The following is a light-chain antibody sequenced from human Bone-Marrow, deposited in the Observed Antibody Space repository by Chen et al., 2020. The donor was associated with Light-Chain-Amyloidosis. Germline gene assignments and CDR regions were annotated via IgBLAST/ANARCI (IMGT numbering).Light chain of an antibody. J-gene: IGLJ3*02. Sequence: SYVLTQPSSVSVAPGQTATNACGGNNIGSTSVHWYQQTPGQAPLLVVYDDSDQPSGIPERLSGSNSGNTATLTISRVEAGDEADYYCQVWDRSSDRPVFGGGTKLTVL. V-gene: IGLV3-21*02. CDR3: QVWDRSSDRPV. CDR1: NIGSTS. CDR2: DDS.